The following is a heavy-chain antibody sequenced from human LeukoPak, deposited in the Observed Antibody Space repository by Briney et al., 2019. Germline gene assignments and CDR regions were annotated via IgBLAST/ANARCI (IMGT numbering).Heavy chain of an antibody. J-gene: IGHJ4*02. Sequence: PSQTLSPTCTVAGGSISSGSYYWSWIRQPAGKGLEWIGRIYTSRSTNYNPSPESRVTMSVDTSKNQFSLKVSSVPAADTAVYYYARQSGSGWLFDYWGQGTLVTVSS. D-gene: IGHD6-19*01. CDR3: ARQSGSGWLFDY. CDR1: GGSISSGSYY. CDR2: IYTSRST. V-gene: IGHV4-61*02.